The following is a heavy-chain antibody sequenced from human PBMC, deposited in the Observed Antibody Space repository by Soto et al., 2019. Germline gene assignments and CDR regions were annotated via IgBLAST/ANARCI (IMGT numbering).Heavy chain of an antibody. CDR2: IDPSDSYT. D-gene: IGHD6-6*01. CDR3: ARHADSSSPNWFDP. J-gene: IGHJ5*02. V-gene: IGHV5-10-1*01. Sequence: LNISFKGSGYIFTSYWISWVRQMPGKGLEWMGRIDPSDSYTNYSPSFQGHVTISADKSISTAYLQWNSLKASDAAIYYCARHADSSSPNWFDPWGQGTLVTVSS. CDR1: GYIFTSYW.